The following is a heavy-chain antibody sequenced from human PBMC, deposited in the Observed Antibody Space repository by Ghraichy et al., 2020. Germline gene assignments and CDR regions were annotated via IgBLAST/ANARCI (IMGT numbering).Heavy chain of an antibody. J-gene: IGHJ5*02. D-gene: IGHD2-2*01. CDR2: IYYSGST. Sequence: SETLSLTCTVSGGSVSSGSYYWSWIRQPPGKGLEWIGYIYYSGSTNYNPSLKSRVTISVDTSKNQFSLKLSSVTAADTAVYYCARVSAARYNWFDPWGQGTLVTVSS. CDR3: ARVSAARYNWFDP. V-gene: IGHV4-61*01. CDR1: GGSVSSGSYY.